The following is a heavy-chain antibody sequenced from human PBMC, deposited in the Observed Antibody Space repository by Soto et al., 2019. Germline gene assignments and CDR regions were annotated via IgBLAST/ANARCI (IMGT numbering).Heavy chain of an antibody. CDR2: IDPNDGEA. CDR1: GYTFTDHY. D-gene: IGHD3-10*01. Sequence: ASVKVSCKFSGYTFTDHYIHWLRQAPGKGPEWMAFIDPNDGEAVYADRLQDRVTLTADTSLDTVFMEVSSLRSEDTAVYYCASDLQGNMAHGFWGQGTQVTVSS. J-gene: IGHJ4*02. V-gene: IGHV1-69-2*01. CDR3: ASDLQGNMAHGF.